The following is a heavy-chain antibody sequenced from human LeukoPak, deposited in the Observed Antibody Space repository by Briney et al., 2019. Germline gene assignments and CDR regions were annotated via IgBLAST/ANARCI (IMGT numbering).Heavy chain of an antibody. CDR3: AKTPMTNGWYYFDY. Sequence: GRSLRLSCAASGFTFSNYGMHWVRQAPGKGLEWVAVITNDGRNKYYADSVKGRFTISRDNSENSVYLQMNSLRGEDTAVYFCAKTPMTNGWYYFDYWGQGSLVTVSS. CDR2: ITNDGRNK. J-gene: IGHJ4*02. D-gene: IGHD6-19*01. V-gene: IGHV3-30*18. CDR1: GFTFSNYG.